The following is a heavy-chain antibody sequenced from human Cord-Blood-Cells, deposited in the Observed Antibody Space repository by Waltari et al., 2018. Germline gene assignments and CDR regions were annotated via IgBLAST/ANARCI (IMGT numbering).Heavy chain of an antibody. V-gene: IGHV4-34*01. CDR3: ARGRITMIVVVIKDDAFDI. Sequence: QVQLQQWGAGLLKPSETLSLTCAVYGGSFSGYYWSWIRQPPGKGLEWIGEINHSGSTNYNPSLKSRVTISVDTSKNQFSLKLSSVTAADTAVYYCARGRITMIVVVIKDDAFDIWGQGTMVTVSS. D-gene: IGHD3-22*01. CDR1: GGSFSGYY. J-gene: IGHJ3*02. CDR2: INHSGST.